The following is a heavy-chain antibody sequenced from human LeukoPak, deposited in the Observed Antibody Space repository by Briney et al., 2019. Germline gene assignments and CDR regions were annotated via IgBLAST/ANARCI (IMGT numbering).Heavy chain of an antibody. V-gene: IGHV3-48*03. Sequence: GGSLRLSCAASGFTFSSYEMNWVRQALGKGLEWVSYISSSGSTIYYADSVKGRFTISRDNAKNSLYLQMNSLRAEDTAVYYCAGNGDAFDIWGQGTMVTVSS. D-gene: IGHD1-1*01. J-gene: IGHJ3*02. CDR2: ISSSGSTI. CDR3: AGNGDAFDI. CDR1: GFTFSSYE.